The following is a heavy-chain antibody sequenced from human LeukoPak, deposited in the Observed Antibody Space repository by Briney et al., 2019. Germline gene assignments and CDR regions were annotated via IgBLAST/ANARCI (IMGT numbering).Heavy chain of an antibody. V-gene: IGHV4-30-2*01. CDR1: GGSISSGGYY. J-gene: IGHJ4*02. CDR2: IYHSGGT. CDR3: ASFLHPREWF. Sequence: SETLSLTCTVSGGSISSGGYYWSWIRQPPGKGLEWIGYIYHSGGTYYNPSLKSRVTISVDRSKNQFSLKLSSVTAADTAVYYCASFLHPREWFWGQGTLVTVSS. D-gene: IGHD3-3*01.